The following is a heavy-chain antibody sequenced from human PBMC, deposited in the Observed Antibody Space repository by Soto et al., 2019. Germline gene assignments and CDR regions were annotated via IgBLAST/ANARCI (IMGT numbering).Heavy chain of an antibody. CDR2: IIPIFGTA. D-gene: IGHD3-22*01. V-gene: IGHV1-69*01. CDR3: ARLHQHSSGYYLDRKDDAFDI. J-gene: IGHJ3*02. CDR1: GGTFSSYA. Sequence: QVQLVQSGAEVKKPGSSVKVSCKASGGTFSSYAISWVRQAPGQGLEWMGGIIPIFGTANYAQKFQGRVTITADESTSTAYRELSSLRSEDTAVYYCARLHQHSSGYYLDRKDDAFDIWGQGTMVTVSS.